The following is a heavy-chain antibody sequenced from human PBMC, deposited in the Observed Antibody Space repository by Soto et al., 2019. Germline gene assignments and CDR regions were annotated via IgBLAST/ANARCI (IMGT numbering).Heavy chain of an antibody. CDR1: GFTFDDYA. CDR3: AKAPGFGYYYYMDV. V-gene: IGHV3-9*01. D-gene: IGHD3-10*01. J-gene: IGHJ6*03. CDR2: ISWNSDTI. Sequence: GGSLRLSCAASGFTFDDYAMHWVRQAPGKGLEWVSAISWNSDTIGYADSVKGRFTISRDNAKNSLYLQMNSLRAEDTAFYYCAKAPGFGYYYYMDVWGKGTTVTVSS.